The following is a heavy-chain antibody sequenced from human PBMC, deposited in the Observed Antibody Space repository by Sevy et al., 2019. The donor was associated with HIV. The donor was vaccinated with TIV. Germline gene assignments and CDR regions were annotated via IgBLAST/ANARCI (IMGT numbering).Heavy chain of an antibody. CDR2: ISGSAYST. J-gene: IGHJ4*02. CDR3: ANYYYGSGSQGWYFDY. V-gene: IGHV3-23*01. Sequence: GESLKISCAASGFTFRNYAMSWVRQAPGKGLEWVSAISGSAYSTYYADSVKGRFTISRDNSKNTLFLQMNSLRAEDTAVYYCANYYYGSGSQGWYFDYWGQGTLVTVSS. CDR1: GFTFRNYA. D-gene: IGHD3-10*01.